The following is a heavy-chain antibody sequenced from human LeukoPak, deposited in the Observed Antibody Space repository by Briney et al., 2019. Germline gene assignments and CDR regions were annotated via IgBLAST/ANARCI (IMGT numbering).Heavy chain of an antibody. CDR1: GVTFRYYA. J-gene: IGHJ4*02. CDR3: AKLDPYCTSTNCTIDY. V-gene: IGHV3-23*01. Sequence: GGSLRLSCGASGVTFRYYAMSWVRQAPGKGLEWVSAISGDGSGTYYADSVKGRLTIYRDSSKNTLYLQMNSLRADDTAVYYCAKLDPYCTSTNCTIDYWGQGTLVTVSS. CDR2: ISGDGSGT. D-gene: IGHD2-2*01.